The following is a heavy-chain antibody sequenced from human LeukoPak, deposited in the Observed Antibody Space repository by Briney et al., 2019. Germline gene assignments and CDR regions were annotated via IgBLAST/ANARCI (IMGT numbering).Heavy chain of an antibody. CDR1: GFTFSSYS. D-gene: IGHD6-13*01. CDR3: ASYYSSTHDY. J-gene: IGHJ4*02. Sequence: PGRSLRLSCAASGFTFSSYSMHWVRQAPGKGLEWVSYISSSSSTIYYADSVKGRFTISRDNAKNSLYLQMNSLRDEDTAVYYCASYYSSTHDYWGQGTLVTVSS. CDR2: ISSSSSTI. V-gene: IGHV3-48*02.